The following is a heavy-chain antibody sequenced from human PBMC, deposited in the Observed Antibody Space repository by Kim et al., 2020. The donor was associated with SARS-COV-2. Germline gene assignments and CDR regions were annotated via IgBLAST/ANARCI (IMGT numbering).Heavy chain of an antibody. CDR2: ISNSGNTI. CDR3: ASKSAY. J-gene: IGHJ4*02. Sequence: GGSLRLSCAASGFPFSSYEMNWVRQAPGKGLEWVSHISNSGNTIYYADSVRGRFTISRDNAKKSLFLHMNSLRAEDTAVYYCASKSAYWGQGTLVTVSS. CDR1: GFPFSSYE. V-gene: IGHV3-48*03. D-gene: IGHD3-3*01.